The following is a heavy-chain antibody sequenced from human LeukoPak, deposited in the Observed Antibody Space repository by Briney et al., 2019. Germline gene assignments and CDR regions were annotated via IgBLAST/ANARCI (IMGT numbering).Heavy chain of an antibody. CDR1: GFPVSSNY. D-gene: IGHD2-2*01. CDR2: IYSGGST. V-gene: IGHV3-66*02. CDR3: ARQSRYCSSTSCPRGAFDI. Sequence: GGSLSLSFAASGFPVSSNYMSWVRQAPGKGLEWVSVIYSGGSTYYADSVKGRFTISRDNSKNTLYLQMNSLRAEDTAVYYCARQSRYCSSTSCPRGAFDIWGQGTMVTVSS. J-gene: IGHJ3*02.